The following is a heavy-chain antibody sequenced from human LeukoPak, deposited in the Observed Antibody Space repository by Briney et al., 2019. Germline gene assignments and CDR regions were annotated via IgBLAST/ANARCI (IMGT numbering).Heavy chain of an antibody. CDR2: ISGSGGST. V-gene: IGHV3-23*01. D-gene: IGHD5-12*01. CDR1: GFTFSNAW. Sequence: GGSLRLSCAASGFTFSNAWMSWVRQAPGKGLEWVSAISGSGGSTYYADSVKGRFTISRDNSKNTLYLQMNSLRAEDTAVYYCAKFKWLRRSDYWGQGTLVTVSS. CDR3: AKFKWLRRSDY. J-gene: IGHJ4*02.